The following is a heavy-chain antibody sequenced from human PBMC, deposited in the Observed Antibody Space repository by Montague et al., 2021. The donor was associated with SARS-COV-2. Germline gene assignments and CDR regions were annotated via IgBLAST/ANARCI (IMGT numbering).Heavy chain of an antibody. CDR1: GGSVSSYY. CDR3: ARAGRFSDYWSGYSSSAGFFDP. J-gene: IGHJ5*02. Sequence: SETLSLTCTVSGGSVSSYYWSWIRQSPGKGLQWLGYIYYSGSTDYNPSLKSRVTMSVDTSKNQLSLRLNSVTTADTAVYVCARAGRFSDYWSGYSSSAGFFDPWGQGILVTVSS. D-gene: IGHD3-3*01. CDR2: IYYSGST. V-gene: IGHV4-59*02.